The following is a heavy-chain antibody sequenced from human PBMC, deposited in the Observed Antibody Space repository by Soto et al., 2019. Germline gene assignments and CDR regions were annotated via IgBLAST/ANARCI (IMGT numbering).Heavy chain of an antibody. Sequence: EEQLLESGGGLVQPGGSLRLSCAASGFSFSSYGMSWVRQAPGKGLEWVSGISGGGDSTYYEDSVKGRYTISRDKSKNTLDLQMNSLRAEHTAVYYCARGQDDYGDTDVWFDPWGQGTLVSVSS. CDR1: GFSFSSYG. V-gene: IGHV3-23*01. CDR3: ARGQDDYGDTDVWFDP. CDR2: ISGGGDST. D-gene: IGHD4-17*01. J-gene: IGHJ5*02.